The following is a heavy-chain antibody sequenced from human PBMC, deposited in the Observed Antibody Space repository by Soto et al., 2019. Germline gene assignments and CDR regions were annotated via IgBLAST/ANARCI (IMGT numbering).Heavy chain of an antibody. V-gene: IGHV4-59*08. CDR2: VHHSWGS. CDR3: ARQGFGPLHGLVDV. CDR1: GGSISSYY. D-gene: IGHD3-10*01. J-gene: IGHJ6*02. Sequence: QVQLQESGPGLVKPSETLSLSCTVSGGSISSYYWSWFRQSPGKRMEWIGYVHHSWGSSYNPSLQSRVAISLDTSKSPFSLKVTSGTATATAVYSCARQGFGPLHGLVDVWGQGTTVTVSS.